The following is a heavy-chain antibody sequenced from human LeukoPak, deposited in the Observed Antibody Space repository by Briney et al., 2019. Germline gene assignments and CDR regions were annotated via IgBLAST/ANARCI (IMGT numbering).Heavy chain of an antibody. CDR3: ARSRAMIVVASPYYFDY. J-gene: IGHJ4*02. D-gene: IGHD3-22*01. CDR1: GYTFTGYY. V-gene: IGHV1-2*02. CDR2: INPNSGGT. Sequence: ASVKVSCKASGYTFTGYYMHWVRQAPGQGLEWMGWINPNSGGTNYAQKCQGRVTMTRDTSISTAYMELSRLRSDDTAVYYCARSRAMIVVASPYYFDYWGQGTLVTVSS.